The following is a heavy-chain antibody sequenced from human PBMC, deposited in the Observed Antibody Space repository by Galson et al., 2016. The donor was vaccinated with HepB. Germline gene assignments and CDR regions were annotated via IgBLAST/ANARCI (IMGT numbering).Heavy chain of an antibody. CDR1: GSDFSSYR. J-gene: IGHJ3*02. CDR2: ISSSSNFI. Sequence: SLRLSCAASGSDFSSYRMNWVRQAPGKGLDWVATISSSSNFIYYADSVKGRFTISRDNAEDSLDLQMNSLRAEDTAVYYCARDRGPFDAFDIWGRGTMVTVSS. CDR3: ARDRGPFDAFDI. D-gene: IGHD3-10*01. V-gene: IGHV3-21*01.